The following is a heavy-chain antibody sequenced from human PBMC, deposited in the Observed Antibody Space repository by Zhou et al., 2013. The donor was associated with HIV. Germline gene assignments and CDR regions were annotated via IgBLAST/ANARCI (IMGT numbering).Heavy chain of an antibody. V-gene: IGHV1-8*02. CDR1: GDTFNSYA. J-gene: IGHJ3*02. Sequence: QVQVVQSGAEVKKPGSSVKVSCKASGDTFNSYAISWVRQATGQGLEWMGWLNPNSGDTGYAQKFQGRVSMTRNTSLGTAYMELSNLRSADTAVYYCARVYYDILTGYSVGAFDIWGQGTMVTVSS. CDR2: LNPNSGDT. CDR3: ARVYYDILTGYSVGAFDI. D-gene: IGHD3-9*01.